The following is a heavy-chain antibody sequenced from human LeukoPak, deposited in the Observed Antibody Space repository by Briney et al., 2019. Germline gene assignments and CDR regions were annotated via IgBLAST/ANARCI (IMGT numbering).Heavy chain of an antibody. CDR2: IYYSGST. Sequence: SETLSLTCTVSGGSLSSSSYYWGWIRQPPGKGLEWIGSIYYSGSTYYNPSLKSRVTISVDTSKNQFSLKLSSVTAADTAVYYCARRRTYYYGSGSYYIIDYWGQGTLVTVSS. J-gene: IGHJ4*02. CDR1: GGSLSSSSYY. V-gene: IGHV4-39*01. D-gene: IGHD3-10*01. CDR3: ARRRTYYYGSGSYYIIDY.